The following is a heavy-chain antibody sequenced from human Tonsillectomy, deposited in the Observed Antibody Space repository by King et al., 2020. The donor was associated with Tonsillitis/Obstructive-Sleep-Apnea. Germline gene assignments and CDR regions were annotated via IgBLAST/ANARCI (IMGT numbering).Heavy chain of an antibody. Sequence: VQLQQSGPGLVKPSQTLSLTCAISGDSVSSNSGAWNWIRQSPSRGLEWLGRTYYRSKWYNDYAISVKSRITINPDTSKNQFSLQLNSVTPEDTAVYYCASENLGSSWSLRAFDIWGQGTMVTVSS. CDR2: TYYRSKWYN. J-gene: IGHJ3*02. CDR3: ASENLGSSWSLRAFDI. D-gene: IGHD6-13*01. CDR1: GDSVSSNSGA. V-gene: IGHV6-1*01.